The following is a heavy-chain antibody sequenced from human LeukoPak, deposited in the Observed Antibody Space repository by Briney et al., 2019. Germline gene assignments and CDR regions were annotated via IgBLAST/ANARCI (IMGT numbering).Heavy chain of an antibody. D-gene: IGHD3-10*01. CDR2: IIPIFGTA. J-gene: IGHJ4*02. Sequence: GASVKVSCKASGGTFSSYAISWVRQAPGQGLEWMGGIIPIFGTANYAQKFQGRVTTTADESTSTAYMELSSLRSEDTAVYYCAREVYYYGSGSYRRPLDYWGQGTLVTVSS. CDR3: AREVYYYGSGSYRRPLDY. V-gene: IGHV1-69*13. CDR1: GGTFSSYA.